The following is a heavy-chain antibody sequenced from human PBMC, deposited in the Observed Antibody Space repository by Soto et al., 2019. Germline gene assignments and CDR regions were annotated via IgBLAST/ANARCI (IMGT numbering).Heavy chain of an antibody. Sequence: QVQLMQSEVEVKKPGASVTVSCKASGYTFVGYGISWVRQAPGQDFEWMGWISTYNVNTNYAQKFQDRVTMTADTSTDTGYMELRNLRSDDTAVYYCTRAAYSSGWSGDFWGQGTLVTVTS. CDR3: TRAAYSSGWSGDF. CDR2: ISTYNVNT. V-gene: IGHV1-18*01. CDR1: GYTFVGYG. J-gene: IGHJ1*01. D-gene: IGHD6-19*01.